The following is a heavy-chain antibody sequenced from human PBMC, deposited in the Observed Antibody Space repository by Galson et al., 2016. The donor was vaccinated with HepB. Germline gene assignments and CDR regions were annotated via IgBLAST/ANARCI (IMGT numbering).Heavy chain of an antibody. CDR1: GFTFSSYN. J-gene: IGHJ4*02. V-gene: IGHV3-48*03. CDR3: ARFMISEPFDY. D-gene: IGHD1-14*01. Sequence: SLRLSCAASGFTFSSYNMNWVRQVPGKGLEWVSYISSSSLSRYYADSVKGRFTISRDNARNSLYLQMNSLRAEDTAVYYCARFMISEPFDYWGQGALVTVSS. CDR2: ISSSSLSR.